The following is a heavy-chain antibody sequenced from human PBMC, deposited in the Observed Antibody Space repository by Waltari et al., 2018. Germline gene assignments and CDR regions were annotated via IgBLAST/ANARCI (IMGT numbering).Heavy chain of an antibody. CDR2: ILYDGSNK. D-gene: IGHD1-26*01. CDR3: AKFAGGGYIFRSDAFDI. Sequence: QVQLVESGGGVVQPGTSLRLSCVASGFTFNTYAMHWVRQVPGKGMGWGEVILYDGSNKNYADTVKGRFTISRDNSKSTLYLEMNSLRPEDTAVYFCAKFAGGGYIFRSDAFDIWGQGTMVTVSP. J-gene: IGHJ3*02. CDR1: GFTFNTYA. V-gene: IGHV3-30*18.